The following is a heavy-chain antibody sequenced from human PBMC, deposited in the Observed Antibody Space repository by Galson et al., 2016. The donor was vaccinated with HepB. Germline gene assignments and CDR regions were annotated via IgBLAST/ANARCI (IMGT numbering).Heavy chain of an antibody. CDR1: DFTFSSYA. Sequence: SLRLSCAASDFTFSSYAMHWVRQAPGKGLDWVAVIVHDGTSQHYGDSVRGRFTVSRDNSKNTVFLHMTSLETEDTAVYFCAKDRTYYYDTSGYYPDAFDIWGQGTLVTVSS. CDR3: AKDRTYYYDTSGYYPDAFDI. D-gene: IGHD3-22*01. CDR2: IVHDGTSQ. J-gene: IGHJ3*02. V-gene: IGHV3-30*04.